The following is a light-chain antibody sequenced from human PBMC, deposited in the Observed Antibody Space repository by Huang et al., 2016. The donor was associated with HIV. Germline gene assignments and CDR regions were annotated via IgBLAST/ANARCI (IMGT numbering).Light chain of an antibody. Sequence: DIQITQSPSSLSASVGDTVIITCRASQNIKRYLNWYQQEPGKAPKLLSCAASNLQSGVPSTFSGSGSGTDFTLTINSLQPEDSATYYCQQSARTPRTFGQGTKLEI. CDR3: QQSARTPRT. CDR1: QNIKRY. V-gene: IGKV1-39*01. CDR2: AAS. J-gene: IGKJ2*01.